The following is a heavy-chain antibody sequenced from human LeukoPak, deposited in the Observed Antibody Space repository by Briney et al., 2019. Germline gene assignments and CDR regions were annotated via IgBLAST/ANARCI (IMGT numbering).Heavy chain of an antibody. CDR1: GGSSRSGDYF. J-gene: IGHJ4*02. D-gene: IGHD2-15*01. Sequence: PSETLSLTCAVSGGSSRSGDYFWSWIRQPPGKGLEWIGHIHYSGNTYYNPSLKSRVSISVDTSKNQFSLKLSSVTAADTAVYYCARGNRYCSGGSCYSPPDYWGQGTLVTVSS. CDR2: IHYSGNT. CDR3: ARGNRYCSGGSCYSPPDY. V-gene: IGHV4-30-4*01.